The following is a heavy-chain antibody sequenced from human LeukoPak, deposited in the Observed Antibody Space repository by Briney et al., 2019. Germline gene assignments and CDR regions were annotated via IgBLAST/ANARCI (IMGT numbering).Heavy chain of an antibody. J-gene: IGHJ5*02. Sequence: SETLSLTCTVSGGSISSGDYYWSWIRQPPGKGLEWIGYIYYSGSTYYNPSLKSRVTISVDTSKNQFSLKLSSVTAADTAVYYCAREVVDVRVVVVAARNWFDPWGQGTLVTVSS. CDR3: AREVVDVRVVVVAARNWFDP. D-gene: IGHD2-15*01. V-gene: IGHV4-30-4*01. CDR2: IYYSGST. CDR1: GGSISSGDYY.